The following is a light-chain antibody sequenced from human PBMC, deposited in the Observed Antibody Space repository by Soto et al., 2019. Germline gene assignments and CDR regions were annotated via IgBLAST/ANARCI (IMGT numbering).Light chain of an antibody. CDR2: GAS. V-gene: IGKV3-20*01. J-gene: IGKJ4*01. CDR1: QSVSSSY. CDR3: HQYDSSPLT. Sequence: EIVLTQSPGTLSLSPGERATLSCRGSQSVSSSYLARYQQKPGQAPRLLIYGASSRATGIPDRFSGSGSGTDFTLTISRLEPEDFAVYYCHQYDSSPLTFGGGTKVEIK.